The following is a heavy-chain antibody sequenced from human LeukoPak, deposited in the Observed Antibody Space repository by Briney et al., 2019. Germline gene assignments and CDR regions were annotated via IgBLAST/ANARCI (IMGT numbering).Heavy chain of an antibody. D-gene: IGHD3-22*01. V-gene: IGHV3-74*01. J-gene: IGHJ5*02. CDR1: GFTFSSHW. CDR3: ASPPYYYDSSGYYH. CDR2: INSDGSST. Sequence: GGSLRLSCAASGFTFSSHWMHWVRQAPGKGLVWVSRINSDGSSTSYADSVKARFTISRDNAKNTLYLQMNSLRAEDTAVYYCASPPYYYDSSGYYHWGQGTLVTVSS.